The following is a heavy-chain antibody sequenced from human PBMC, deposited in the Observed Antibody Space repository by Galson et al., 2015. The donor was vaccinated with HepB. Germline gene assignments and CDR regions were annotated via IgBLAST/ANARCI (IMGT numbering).Heavy chain of an antibody. CDR1: GFTFSSYG. V-gene: IGHV3-33*01. CDR3: ARDEGAHYYDSSGPDY. D-gene: IGHD3-22*01. J-gene: IGHJ4*02. CDR2: IWYDGSNK. Sequence: SLRLSCAASGFTFSSYGMHWVRQAPGKGLEWVAVIWYDGSNKYYADSVKGRFTISRDNSKNTLYLQMNSLRAEDTAVYYCARDEGAHYYDSSGPDYWGQGTLVTVSS.